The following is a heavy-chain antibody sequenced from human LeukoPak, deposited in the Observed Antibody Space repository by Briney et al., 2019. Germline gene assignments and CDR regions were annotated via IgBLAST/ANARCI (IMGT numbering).Heavy chain of an antibody. CDR2: MSSRGSTI. J-gene: IGHJ4*02. CDR1: GFTFSIYE. CDR3: ARARTPDY. D-gene: IGHD2-15*01. V-gene: IGHV3-48*03. Sequence: PGGSLRLSCAASGFTFSIYEMSWVRQAPGKGLERLSYMSSRGSTISYADSVKGRFTISRDNAKNSLFLQMNSLRAEDTAVYYCARARTPDYWGQGTLVTVSS.